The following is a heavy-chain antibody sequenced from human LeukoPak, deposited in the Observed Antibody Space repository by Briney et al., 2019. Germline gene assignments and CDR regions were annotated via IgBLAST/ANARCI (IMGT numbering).Heavy chain of an antibody. CDR1: GYSISSGYY. CDR3: AREEVVVAASLLYYFDY. J-gene: IGHJ4*02. D-gene: IGHD2-15*01. CDR2: IYHSGST. V-gene: IGHV4-38-2*02. Sequence: SETLSLTCTVSGYSISSGYYWGWIRQPPGKGLEWIGSIYHSGSTYYNPSLKSRVTISVDTSKNQFSLKLSSVTAADTAVYYCAREEVVVAASLLYYFDYWGQGTLVTVSS.